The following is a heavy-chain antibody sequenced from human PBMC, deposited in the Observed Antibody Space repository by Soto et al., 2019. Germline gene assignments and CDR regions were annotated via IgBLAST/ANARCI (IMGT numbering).Heavy chain of an antibody. Sequence: GGSLRLSCAASGFTFSSYWMSWVRQAPGKGLEWVANIKQDGSEKYYVDSVKGRFTISRDNAKNSLYLQMNSLRAEDTAVYYCARGPSITMVRGVTLGWFDPWGQGTLVTVSS. D-gene: IGHD3-10*01. J-gene: IGHJ5*02. CDR1: GFTFSSYW. CDR3: ARGPSITMVRGVTLGWFDP. V-gene: IGHV3-7*05. CDR2: IKQDGSEK.